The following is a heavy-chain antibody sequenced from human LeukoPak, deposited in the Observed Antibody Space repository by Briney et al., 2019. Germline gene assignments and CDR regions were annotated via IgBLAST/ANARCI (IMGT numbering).Heavy chain of an antibody. Sequence: GVSLRLSCAASGFTLRSHYMSWVRQARGKGLEWVSVIYSGGNTYYADSVKGRFTISRDNSMNTLYLQMNSLRAEDTAVHYCATGLPMVQGVIFGYWGQGTLVTVSS. CDR3: ATGLPMVQGVIFGY. J-gene: IGHJ4*02. CDR1: GFTLRSHY. D-gene: IGHD3-10*01. CDR2: IYSGGNT. V-gene: IGHV3-53*01.